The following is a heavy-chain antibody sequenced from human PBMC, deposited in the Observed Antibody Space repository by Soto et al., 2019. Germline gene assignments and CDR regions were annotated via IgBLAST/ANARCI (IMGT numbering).Heavy chain of an antibody. J-gene: IGHJ6*02. CDR2: ISGYNGNT. CDR3: AREGQAPYYYYGMDV. CDR1: GYTFTNYG. Sequence: QVQLVQSGAEVKKPGASVTVSCKASGYTFTNYGFSWVRQAPGQGLEWMGWISGYNGNTKYAEKFQNRVTMTKDTSTNTAHMELRSLRSDDTAVYDCAREGQAPYYYYGMDVWGQGTAVTVSS. V-gene: IGHV1-18*01.